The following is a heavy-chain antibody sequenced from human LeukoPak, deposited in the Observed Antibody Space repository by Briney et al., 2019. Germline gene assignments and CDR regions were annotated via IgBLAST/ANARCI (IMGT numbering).Heavy chain of an antibody. CDR3: ARLPFEFGERDY. CDR1: GGSFSGYY. D-gene: IGHD3-10*01. V-gene: IGHV4-34*01. Sequence: SETLSLTCAVYGGSFSGYYWSWIRQPPGKGLEWIGEINHSGSTNYNPSLKSRVTISVDTSKNQFSLKLSSVTAADTAVYYCARLPFEFGERDYWGQGTLVTVSS. CDR2: INHSGST. J-gene: IGHJ4*02.